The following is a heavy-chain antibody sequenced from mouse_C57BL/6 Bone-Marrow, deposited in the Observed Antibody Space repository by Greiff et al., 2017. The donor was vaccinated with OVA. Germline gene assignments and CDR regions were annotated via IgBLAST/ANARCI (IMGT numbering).Heavy chain of an antibody. J-gene: IGHJ4*01. CDR1: GYTFTSYW. CDR3: ARSGYYGFYYAMDY. CDR2: IDPSDSYT. V-gene: IGHV1-59*01. D-gene: IGHD1-1*01. Sequence: QVQLQQSGAELVRPGTSVKLSCKASGYTFTSYWMHWVKQRPGQGLEWIGVIDPSDSYTNYNQKFKGKATLTVDTSSSTAYMQLSSLTSEDSAVYYCARSGYYGFYYAMDYWGQGTSVTVSS.